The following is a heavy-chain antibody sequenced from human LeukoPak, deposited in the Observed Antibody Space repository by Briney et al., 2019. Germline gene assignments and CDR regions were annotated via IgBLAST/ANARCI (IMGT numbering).Heavy chain of an antibody. J-gene: IGHJ4*02. CDR3: ARDETNWGTFDY. D-gene: IGHD7-27*01. V-gene: IGHV1-18*01. CDR2: ISAYNGNT. Sequence: ASVKVSCKASGYTFTSYGISWVRQAPGQGLEWMGWISAYNGNTNYAQKLLGRVTMTTDTSTSTAYMELRSLRSDDTAVYYCARDETNWGTFDYWGQGTLVTVSS. CDR1: GYTFTSYG.